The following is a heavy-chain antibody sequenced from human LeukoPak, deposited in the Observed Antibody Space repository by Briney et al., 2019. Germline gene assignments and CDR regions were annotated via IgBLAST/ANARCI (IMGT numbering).Heavy chain of an antibody. CDR3: ARFGNYDFWSGYIDY. CDR2: IYYSGST. J-gene: IGHJ4*02. Sequence: PSETLSLTCTDPGGSISSYYWSWIRQPPGKRLECIGYIYYSGSTNYNPSLKSRVTISVDTSKNQFSLKLSSVTAADTAVYYCARFGNYDFWSGYIDYWGQGTLVTVSS. D-gene: IGHD3-3*01. V-gene: IGHV4-59*01. CDR1: GGSISSYY.